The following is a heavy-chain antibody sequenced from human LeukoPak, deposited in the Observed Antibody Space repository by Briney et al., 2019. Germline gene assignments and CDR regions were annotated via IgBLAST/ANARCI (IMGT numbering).Heavy chain of an antibody. J-gene: IGHJ1*01. CDR3: ARDAGRSGYREYFQH. D-gene: IGHD3-22*01. CDR1: GFTFSSYA. V-gene: IGHV3-30-3*01. Sequence: GGSLRLSCAASGFTFSSYAFHWVRQAPGPGLEWVAVISFDGSNKDYADSVKGRFTMSRDNSKNTLYLQMNSLRPEDTAVYYCARDAGRSGYREYFQHWGQGTLVTVSS. CDR2: ISFDGSNK.